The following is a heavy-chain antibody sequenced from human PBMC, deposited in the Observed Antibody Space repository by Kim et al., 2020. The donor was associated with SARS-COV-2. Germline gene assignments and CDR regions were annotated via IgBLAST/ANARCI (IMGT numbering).Heavy chain of an antibody. CDR3: ARGLVVGGTTYNCFDP. J-gene: IGHJ5*02. CDR1: GISVNTSGMC. D-gene: IGHD3-10*01. Sequence: SGPTLVKPTQTLTLTCTVSGISVNTSGMCVTWLRQTPGKALEWLARIDWDEGKFYRTSLKTRLIISKDTSKNQVVLTMTNMDPVDTATYYCARGLVVGGTTYNCFDPWGRGTLVTVSS. CDR2: IDWDEGK. V-gene: IGHV2-70*17.